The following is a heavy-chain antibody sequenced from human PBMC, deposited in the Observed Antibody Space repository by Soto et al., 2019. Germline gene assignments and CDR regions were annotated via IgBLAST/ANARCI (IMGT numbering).Heavy chain of an antibody. CDR1: GGSISSYY. D-gene: IGHD3-16*01. Sequence: QVQLQESGPGLVKPSETLSLTCTVSGGSISSYYWSWIRQPPGKGLEWIGYIYYSGSTNYNPSLTSRVTISVDTSKNQFSLKLSSVTAADTAVYYCARVPGLGWFDPWGQGTLVTVSS. CDR3: ARVPGLGWFDP. CDR2: IYYSGST. J-gene: IGHJ5*02. V-gene: IGHV4-59*01.